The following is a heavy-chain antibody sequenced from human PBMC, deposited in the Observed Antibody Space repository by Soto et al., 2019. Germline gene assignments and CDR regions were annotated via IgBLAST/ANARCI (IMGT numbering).Heavy chain of an antibody. CDR3: ARDCSGGSCRYYYYYYMDV. Sequence: GGSLRLSCAASGFTFSDYYMSWIRQAPGKGREWVSYISSSGSTIYYADSVKGRFTISRDNAKNSLYLQMNSLRAEDTAVYYCARDCSGGSCRYYYYYYMDVWGKGTTVTVSS. D-gene: IGHD2-15*01. J-gene: IGHJ6*03. CDR1: GFTFSDYY. CDR2: ISSSGSTI. V-gene: IGHV3-11*01.